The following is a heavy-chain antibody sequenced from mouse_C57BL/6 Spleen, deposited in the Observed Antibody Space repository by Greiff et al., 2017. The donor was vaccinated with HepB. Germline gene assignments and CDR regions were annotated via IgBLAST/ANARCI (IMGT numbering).Heavy chain of an antibody. J-gene: IGHJ4*01. D-gene: IGHD1-1*01. V-gene: IGHV1-81*01. Sequence: QVQLQQSGAELARPGASVKLSCKASGYTFTSYGISWVKQSTGQGLEWIGEIYPRSGNTYYNEKFKGKATLTADKSSSTAYMELRSLTSEDYAVYFCARDYGSSYAMDYWGQGTSVTVSS. CDR2: IYPRSGNT. CDR3: ARDYGSSYAMDY. CDR1: GYTFTSYG.